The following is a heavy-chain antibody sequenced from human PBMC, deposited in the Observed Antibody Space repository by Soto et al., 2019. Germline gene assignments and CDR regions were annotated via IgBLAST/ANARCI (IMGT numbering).Heavy chain of an antibody. J-gene: IGHJ4*02. CDR3: ARDFFIPAYCGGDCYSPFDY. D-gene: IGHD2-21*01. Sequence: GGSLRLSCAASGFTFSSYSMNWVRQAPGKGLEWVSSISSSSSYIYYADSVKGRFTISRDNAKNSLYLQMNSLRAEDTAVYYCARDFFIPAYCGGDCYSPFDYWGQGTLVTVSS. CDR1: GFTFSSYS. V-gene: IGHV3-21*01. CDR2: ISSSSSYI.